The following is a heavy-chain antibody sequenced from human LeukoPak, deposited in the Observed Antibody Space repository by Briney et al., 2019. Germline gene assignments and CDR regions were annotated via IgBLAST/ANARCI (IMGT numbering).Heavy chain of an antibody. V-gene: IGHV4-31*03. D-gene: IGHD3-10*01. CDR2: IYYSGST. CDR1: GGSISSGGYY. CDR3: ARGRGVISDY. J-gene: IGHJ4*02. Sequence: PSETLSLTCTVSGGSISSGGYYWSWIRQHPGKGLEWIGYIYYSGSTYYNPSLKSRVAISVDTSKNQFSLKLSSVTAADTAVYYCARGRGVISDYWGQGTLVTVSS.